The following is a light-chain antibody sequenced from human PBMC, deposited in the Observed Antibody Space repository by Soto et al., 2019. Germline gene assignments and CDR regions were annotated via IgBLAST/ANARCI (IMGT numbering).Light chain of an antibody. J-gene: IGKJ2*01. V-gene: IGKV3-15*01. CDR2: DTS. CDR3: QQYYSIPFT. Sequence: EIVVTQSPATLSVSPGERVTLSCRASQSVSSSLAWYQQRPGQAPRLLIYDTSTRAAGIAARFSGSGSGTEFTLTISSLQSEDSAVYYCQQYYSIPFTFGQGTKLEI. CDR1: QSVSSS.